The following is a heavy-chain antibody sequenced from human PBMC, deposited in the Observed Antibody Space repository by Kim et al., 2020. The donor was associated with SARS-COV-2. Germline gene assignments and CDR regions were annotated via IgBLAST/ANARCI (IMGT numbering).Heavy chain of an antibody. Sequence: GGSLRLSCAASGFTFSSYGMHWVRQAPGKGLEWVAVISYDGSNKYYADSVKGRFTISRDNSKNTLYLQMNSLRAEDTAVYYCAKEMGSVLEIAHHAFDI. CDR3: AKEMGSVLEIAHHAFDI. D-gene: IGHD1-26*01. V-gene: IGHV3-30*18. CDR1: GFTFSSYG. J-gene: IGHJ3*02. CDR2: ISYDGSNK.